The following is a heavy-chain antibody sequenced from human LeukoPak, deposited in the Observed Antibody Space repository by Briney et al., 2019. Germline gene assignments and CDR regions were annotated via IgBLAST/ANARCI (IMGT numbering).Heavy chain of an antibody. D-gene: IGHD3-10*01. Sequence: SGGSLRLSCVASGFTFSNSWMHWVRQAPGKGLVWVSRVNSDGKTTTYADSVKGRFTISRDNAQNTLYLQMNSLRAEDTAVYYCARGTGYYGSGSYYNVYRGPWGQGTLVTASS. J-gene: IGHJ5*02. CDR3: ARGTGYYGSGSYYNVYRGP. CDR1: GFTFSNSW. V-gene: IGHV3-74*01. CDR2: VNSDGKTT.